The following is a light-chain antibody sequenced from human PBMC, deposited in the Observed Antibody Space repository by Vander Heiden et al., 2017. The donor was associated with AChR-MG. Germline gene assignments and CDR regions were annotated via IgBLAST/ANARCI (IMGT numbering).Light chain of an antibody. CDR3: SAFTSSVTLV. Sequence: QPALPQPASLPGSPGHSIHIPCTGTSSDVGNDNVVSWYQQHPGEAPKLIIYEVNKRPSGVSNRFSGSKSGNTASLTISGLQAEDEADYYCSAFTSSVTLVFGIGTKVTVL. CDR1: SSDVGNDNV. J-gene: IGLJ1*01. CDR2: EVN. V-gene: IGLV2-14*01.